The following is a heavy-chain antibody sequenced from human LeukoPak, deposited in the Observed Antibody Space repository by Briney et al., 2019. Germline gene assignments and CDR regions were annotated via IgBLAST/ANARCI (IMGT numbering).Heavy chain of an antibody. Sequence: ASVKVSCKASGYTFTSYDINWVRQATGQGLEWMGWMNPNSGNTGYAQKFQGRVTMTRNTSISTAYMELSSLRSEDTAVYYCARALDYGGYEVRDWFDPWGQGTLVTVSS. J-gene: IGHJ5*02. CDR2: MNPNSGNT. D-gene: IGHD4-17*01. CDR1: GYTFTSYD. V-gene: IGHV1-8*01. CDR3: ARALDYGGYEVRDWFDP.